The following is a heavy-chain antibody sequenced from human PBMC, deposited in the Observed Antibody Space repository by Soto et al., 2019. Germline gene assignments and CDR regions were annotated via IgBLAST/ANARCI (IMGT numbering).Heavy chain of an antibody. V-gene: IGHV4-59*11. J-gene: IGHJ3*02. Sequence: QVQLQESGPGLVKASETLSLTCTVSADSISSHYWSWIRQPPGKGLEWIGYVYYSGSTNYNPSLKSRVTISIDTPKKKLSLKLSSVTAADTALYYCARDRRASDAFDIWGQGTMVIVSS. CDR1: ADSISSHY. CDR3: ARDRRASDAFDI. CDR2: VYYSGST.